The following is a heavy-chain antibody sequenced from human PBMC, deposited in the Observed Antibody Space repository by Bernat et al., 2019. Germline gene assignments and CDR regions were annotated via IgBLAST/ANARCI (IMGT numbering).Heavy chain of an antibody. J-gene: IGHJ3*01. Sequence: QITLKESGPTLVEPTQTLTLTCTFSGFSLSTSGVGVGWIRQPPGEALEWAAIIYWDDDIRYSPSLNNRLTITKDTNKNQVVLTLTNVDASDTATYYCAHIMITFGGVVRGDAFDVWGPGTNVTVSS. V-gene: IGHV2-5*02. CDR1: GFSLSTSGVG. CDR3: AHIMITFGGVVRGDAFDV. D-gene: IGHD3-16*01. CDR2: IYWDDDI.